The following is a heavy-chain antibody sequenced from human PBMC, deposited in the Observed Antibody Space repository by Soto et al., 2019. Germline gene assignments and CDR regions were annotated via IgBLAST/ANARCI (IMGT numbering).Heavy chain of an antibody. CDR3: ASRTYPLDY. Sequence: TLSLTCAVYGGSFSGYYWSWIRQPPGKGLEWIGEINHSGSTNYNPSLKSRVTISVDTSKNQFSLKLSSVTAADTAVYYCASRTYPLDYWGQGTLVTVSS. CDR1: GGSFSGYY. D-gene: IGHD2-2*01. V-gene: IGHV4-34*01. CDR2: INHSGST. J-gene: IGHJ4*02.